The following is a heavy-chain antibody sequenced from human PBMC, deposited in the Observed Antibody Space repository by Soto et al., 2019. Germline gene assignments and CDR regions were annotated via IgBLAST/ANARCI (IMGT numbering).Heavy chain of an antibody. CDR1: GFTFSTHA. CDR3: ANRGRSSDQYKPYYYFDY. V-gene: IGHV3-23*01. CDR2: VNRDDNT. D-gene: IGHD3-10*01. J-gene: IGHJ4*02. Sequence: EVQLLESGGGLVQPGGSLRLSCAASGFTFSTHAMSWVRQAPGKGLEWVSTVNRDDNTFYAASVKGRFAISRDNSKNTIYLQMNSLRADDTAVYYCANRGRSSDQYKPYYYFDYWGQGIVVTVSS.